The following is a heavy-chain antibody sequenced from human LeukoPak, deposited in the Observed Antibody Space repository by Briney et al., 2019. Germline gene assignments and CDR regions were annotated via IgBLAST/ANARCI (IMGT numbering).Heavy chain of an antibody. J-gene: IGHJ4*02. CDR3: AKVYSAGWYPGYFDY. CDR1: GFTFDDYA. V-gene: IGHV3-9*01. CDR2: ISWNSGSI. Sequence: GGSLRLSCAASGFTFDDYAMHWVRQAPGKGLEWVSGISWNSGSIGYADSVKGRFTISRDNSKNTLYLQMNSLRAEDTAVYYCAKVYSAGWYPGYFDYWGQGTLVTVSS. D-gene: IGHD6-19*01.